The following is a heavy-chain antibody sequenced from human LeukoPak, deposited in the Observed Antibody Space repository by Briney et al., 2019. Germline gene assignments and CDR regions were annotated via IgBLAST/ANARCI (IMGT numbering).Heavy chain of an antibody. V-gene: IGHV3-9*01. CDR2: ISWNSGSI. J-gene: IGHJ6*03. CDR3: AKGELHYYYYMDV. D-gene: IGHD3-10*01. Sequence: PGGSLRLSCAASGFTFDDYAMHWVRQAPGKGLEWVSGISWNSGSIGYADSVKGRFTISRDNAKNSLYMQMNSLRAEDTALYYCAKGELHYYYYMDVWGKGTTVTVSS. CDR1: GFTFDDYA.